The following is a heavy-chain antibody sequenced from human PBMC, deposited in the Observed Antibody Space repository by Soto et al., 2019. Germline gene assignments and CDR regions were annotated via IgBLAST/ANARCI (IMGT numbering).Heavy chain of an antibody. CDR2: IYYSGST. CDR3: ASPSKGYYGHGDYYGMDV. CDR1: GDSISSSSYY. J-gene: IGHJ6*02. Sequence: PSETLSLTCTVSGDSISSSSYYWAWIRQPPGKGLEWIGNIYYSGSTYYNPPLKSRVTISVDTSKNQFSLKPSSVTAADTAVYYCASPSKGYYGHGDYYGMDVWGQGTTVTVSS. V-gene: IGHV4-39*01. D-gene: IGHD1-26*01.